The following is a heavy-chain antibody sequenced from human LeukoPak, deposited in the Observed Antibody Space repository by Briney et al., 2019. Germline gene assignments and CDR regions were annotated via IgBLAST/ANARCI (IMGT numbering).Heavy chain of an antibody. J-gene: IGHJ4*02. Sequence: SETLSLTCAVYGVSFSGYYWSWIRQPPGKGLEWIEEINHSGSTNYNPSLKSRVTISVDTSKNQFSLKLSSVTAADTAVYYCARGQGYSGSYSHYWGQGTLVTVSS. D-gene: IGHD1-26*01. CDR2: INHSGST. CDR3: ARGQGYSGSYSHY. V-gene: IGHV4-34*01. CDR1: GVSFSGYY.